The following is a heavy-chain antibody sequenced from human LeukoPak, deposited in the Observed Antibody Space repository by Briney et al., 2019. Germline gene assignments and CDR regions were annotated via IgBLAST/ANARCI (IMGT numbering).Heavy chain of an antibody. CDR3: ARTPKRFGELYQSAVY. CDR1: GYTFTNHG. J-gene: IGHJ4*02. CDR2: ISAYNGNA. Sequence: ASVKVSCKASGYTFTNHGITWVRQAPGQGLEWMGWISAYNGNADYAQSFQGRVTMTTDTSTSTAYMELRSLRSDDTGVYYCARTPKRFGELYQSAVYWGQGTLVTVSS. D-gene: IGHD3-10*01. V-gene: IGHV1-18*01.